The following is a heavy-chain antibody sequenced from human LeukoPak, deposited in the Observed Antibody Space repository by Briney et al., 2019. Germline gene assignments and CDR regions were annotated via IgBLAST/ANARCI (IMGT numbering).Heavy chain of an antibody. D-gene: IGHD1-26*01. J-gene: IGHJ4*02. CDR3: AREVGATPMYDY. CDR2: ISSSGSTI. CDR1: GFTFSDYY. V-gene: IGHV3-11*01. Sequence: PGGSLRPSCAASGFTFSDYYMSWIRQAPGKGLEWVSYISSSGSTIYYADSVKGRFTISRDNAKNSLYLQMNGLRAEDTAVYYCAREVGATPMYDYWGQGTLVTVSS.